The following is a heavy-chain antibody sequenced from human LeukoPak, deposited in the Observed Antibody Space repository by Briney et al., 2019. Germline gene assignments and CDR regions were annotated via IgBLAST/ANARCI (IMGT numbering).Heavy chain of an antibody. CDR1: GFTFSTSI. V-gene: IGHV3-30*18. J-gene: IGHJ4*02. D-gene: IGHD6-13*01. CDR2: ISYDGNNK. CDR3: AKEVTAAGGNFEY. Sequence: PGRSLRLSCAASGFTFSTSIMHWVRQAPGKGLEWVAVISYDGNNKYYADSVKGRFTISRDNPKSTLYVQMNSLRAEDTAVYYCAKEVTAAGGNFEYWGQGTLVTVSS.